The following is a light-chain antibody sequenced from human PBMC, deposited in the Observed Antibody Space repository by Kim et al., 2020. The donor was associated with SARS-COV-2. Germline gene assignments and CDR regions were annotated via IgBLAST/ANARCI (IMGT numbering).Light chain of an antibody. CDR1: QAIRNE. CDR2: AAS. Sequence: ASPGDRVPITCQASQAIRNELGWYQQKPGKAPKVLIYAASTLQSGVSSRFSGSGSGTDFTLTISSLQPEDFATYYCLQDSRYPRTFGQGTKVDIK. V-gene: IGKV1-6*01. J-gene: IGKJ1*01. CDR3: LQDSRYPRT.